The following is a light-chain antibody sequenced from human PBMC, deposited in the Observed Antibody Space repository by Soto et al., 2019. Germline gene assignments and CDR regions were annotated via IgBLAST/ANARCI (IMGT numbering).Light chain of an antibody. Sequence: QSVLTQPPSASGTPGQRVTISCSGSSSNIGSNTVNWYQQLPGTAPKLLIYSNNQRPSGVPDRFSGSKSGTSASLAISGLQSEDEAAYYCAAWDDAGNGHVVFGGGTKLTVL. CDR1: SSNIGSNT. CDR2: SNN. J-gene: IGLJ2*01. V-gene: IGLV1-44*01. CDR3: AAWDDAGNGHVV.